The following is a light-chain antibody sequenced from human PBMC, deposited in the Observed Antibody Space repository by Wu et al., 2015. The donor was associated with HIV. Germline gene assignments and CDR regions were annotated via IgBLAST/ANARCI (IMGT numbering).Light chain of an antibody. CDR2: GAS. CDR3: QQYNKWLWT. Sequence: EIVMTQSPATLSVSPGERATLSCRASQSVSSNLAWYQQKPGQAPRLLIYGASTRATDIPARFSGSGSGTDFTLTISSLQSEDLAVYYCQQYNKWLWTFGQGTKLE. J-gene: IGKJ1*01. V-gene: IGKV3-15*01. CDR1: QSVSSN.